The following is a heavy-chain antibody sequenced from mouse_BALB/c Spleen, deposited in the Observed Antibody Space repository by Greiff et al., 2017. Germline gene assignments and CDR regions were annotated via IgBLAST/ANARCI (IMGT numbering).Heavy chain of an antibody. CDR3: ARGGNHTWFAY. V-gene: IGHV1-9*01. J-gene: IGHJ3*01. D-gene: IGHD2-1*01. CDR1: GYTFSSYW. Sequence: VQLQQSGAELMKPGASVKISCKATGYTFSSYWIEWVKQRPGHGLEWIGEILPGSGSTNYNEKFKGKATFTADTSSNTAYMQLSSLTSEDSAVYYCARGGNHTWFAYWGQGTLVTVSA. CDR2: ILPGSGST.